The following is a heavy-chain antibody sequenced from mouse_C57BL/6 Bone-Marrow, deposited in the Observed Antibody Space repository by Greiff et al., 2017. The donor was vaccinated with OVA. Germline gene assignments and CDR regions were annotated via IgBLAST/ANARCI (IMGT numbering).Heavy chain of an antibody. D-gene: IGHD1-1*01. CDR3: ARRDYGSSSFAY. CDR1: GYTFTDHY. J-gene: IGHJ3*01. V-gene: IGHV1-76*01. CDR2: IYPGSGNT. Sequence: VKLQESGAELVRPGASVKLSCKASGYTFTDHYINWVKQRPGQGLEWIARIYPGSGNTYYNEKFKGKATLTAEKSSSTAYMQLSSLTSEDSAVYFCARRDYGSSSFAYWGQGTLVTVSA.